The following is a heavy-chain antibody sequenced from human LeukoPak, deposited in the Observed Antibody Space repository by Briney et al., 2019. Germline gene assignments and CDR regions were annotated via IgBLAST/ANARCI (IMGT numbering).Heavy chain of an antibody. D-gene: IGHD6-6*01. CDR1: GCTFSSYA. Sequence: SVKVSCKASGCTFSSYAISWVRQAPGQGLEWMGRIIPIFGTANYAQKFQGRVTITADKSTSTAYMELSSLRSEDTAVYYCARMYSSSPYYFDYWGQGTLVTASS. J-gene: IGHJ4*02. CDR3: ARMYSSSPYYFDY. CDR2: IIPIFGTA. V-gene: IGHV1-69*06.